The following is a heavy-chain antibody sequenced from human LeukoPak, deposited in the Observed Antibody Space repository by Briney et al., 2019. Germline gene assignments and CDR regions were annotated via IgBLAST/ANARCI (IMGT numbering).Heavy chain of an antibody. CDR3: ARESIAVAGAPFDY. Sequence: GGSLRLSCAASGFTFSSYEMNWVRQAPGKGLEWVSYISSGSTIYDADSVKGRFTISRDNAKNSLYLQMNSLRAEDTAVYYCARESIAVAGAPFDYWGQGTLATVSS. CDR1: GFTFSSYE. J-gene: IGHJ4*02. D-gene: IGHD6-19*01. V-gene: IGHV3-48*03. CDR2: ISSGSTI.